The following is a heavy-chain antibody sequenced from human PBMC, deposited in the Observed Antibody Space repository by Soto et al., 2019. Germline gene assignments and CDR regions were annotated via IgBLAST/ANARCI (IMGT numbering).Heavy chain of an antibody. CDR1: SASIISEQR. V-gene: IGHV4-4*02. J-gene: IGHJ4*02. CDR2: IHHSGST. Sequence: QMQLQESGPGLVKPSETLSLTCAVSSASIISEQRWSWVRQPPGKGLEWIGEIHHSGSTSNTPSLRSRGTIAVDKYKNQPSLNLNSVTAADTDVYYCARSFGWYAIDQWGQGTLVIVSS. D-gene: IGHD6-19*01. CDR3: ARSFGWYAIDQ.